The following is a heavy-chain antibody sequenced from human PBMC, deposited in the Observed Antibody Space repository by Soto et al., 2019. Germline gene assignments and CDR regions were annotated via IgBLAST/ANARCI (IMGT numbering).Heavy chain of an antibody. CDR1: GGSISSSSYY. Sequence: QLQLQESGPGLVKPSETLSLTCTVSGGSISSSSYYWGWIRQPPGKGLEWIGSIYYSGSTYYNPSLKSRVTISVDTSKNQFSLKLSSVTAADTAVYYCARRGVYYAYIWGSYRTDYYFDYWGQGTLVTVSS. CDR2: IYYSGST. CDR3: ARRGVYYAYIWGSYRTDYYFDY. D-gene: IGHD3-16*02. J-gene: IGHJ4*02. V-gene: IGHV4-39*01.